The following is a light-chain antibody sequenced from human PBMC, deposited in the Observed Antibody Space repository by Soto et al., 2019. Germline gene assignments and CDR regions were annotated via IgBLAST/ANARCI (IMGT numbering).Light chain of an antibody. CDR3: SAYTVSRTYV. V-gene: IGLV2-14*03. CDR2: NVY. Sequence: QSALTQPASVSGSPGQSITISCTGTSSDVGAYNFVSWHQQHPGKAPKLMIYNVYDRPSGISYRFSGSKSGNTASLTISELQGEDEADYYCSAYTVSRTYVFGTGTKVTVL. J-gene: IGLJ1*01. CDR1: SSDVGAYNF.